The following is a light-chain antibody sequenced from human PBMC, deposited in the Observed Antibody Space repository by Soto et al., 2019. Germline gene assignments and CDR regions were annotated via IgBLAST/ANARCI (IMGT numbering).Light chain of an antibody. CDR1: ISDVGGYNY. V-gene: IGLV2-8*01. CDR2: EVN. J-gene: IGLJ1*01. CDR3: SSYAGRSNV. Sequence: QSVLTQPPSSSGSPGQSVAISCTGTISDVGGYNYGSWYQQHPGKAPKLMIYEVNKRPSGVPDRFSGSKSGNTASLTVSGLQAEDEADYYCSSYAGRSNVFGTGTKVTVL.